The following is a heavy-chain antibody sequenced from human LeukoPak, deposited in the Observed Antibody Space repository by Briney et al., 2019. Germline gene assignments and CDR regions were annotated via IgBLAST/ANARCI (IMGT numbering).Heavy chain of an antibody. CDR3: TTDHRTISGVVTPDY. D-gene: IGHD3-3*01. CDR2: IKIKSDDETT. V-gene: IGHV3-15*01. J-gene: IGHJ4*02. CDR1: GLSFTNAW. Sequence: GGSLRLSCEASGLSFTNAWMSWVRQAPGKGLEWVGRIKIKSDDETTDYAEPVRGRFTVSRDDSKNTVYLQMNSLKTEDTAVYYCTTDHRTISGVVTPDYWGQGTLVTVSS.